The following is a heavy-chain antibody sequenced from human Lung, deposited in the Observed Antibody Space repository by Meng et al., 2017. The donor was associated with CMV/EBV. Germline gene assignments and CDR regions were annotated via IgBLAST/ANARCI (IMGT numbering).Heavy chain of an antibody. CDR2: INTGSGST. D-gene: IGHD1-26*01. J-gene: IGHJ3*02. CDR1: GYTFTNYF. V-gene: IGHV1-46*01. CDR3: ARDSSGSYYGAFDI. Sequence: ASVKVSXKASGYTFTNYFMHWVRQGPGQGLEWMGVINTGSGSTNYAQKFQGRVSMTRDTSTSTVYMEVSSLRSEDTAVYFCARDSSGSYYGAFDIWGRGTXVTV.